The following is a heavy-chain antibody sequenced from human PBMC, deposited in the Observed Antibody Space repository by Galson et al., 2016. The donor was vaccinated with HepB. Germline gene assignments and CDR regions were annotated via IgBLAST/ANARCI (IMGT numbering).Heavy chain of an antibody. CDR3: AKGARTGATNSYYYGMDV. Sequence: SLRLSCAASGFIFSSYAMSWVRQAPRKGLEWVSGIRGSGTSTYYADSVTGRFTISRDNSKNTLYLQMNSLRAEDTAVYYCAKGARTGATNSYYYGMDVWGQGTTVTVSS. V-gene: IGHV3-23*01. J-gene: IGHJ6*02. CDR2: IRGSGTST. CDR1: GFIFSSYA. D-gene: IGHD1-1*01.